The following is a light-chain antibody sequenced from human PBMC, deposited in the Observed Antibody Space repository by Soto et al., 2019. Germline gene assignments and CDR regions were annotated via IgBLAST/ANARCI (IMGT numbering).Light chain of an antibody. J-gene: IGLJ1*01. CDR1: SSDVGSYNH. CDR3: YSFTTRDTYV. V-gene: IGLV2-18*02. Sequence: QSVLTQPPSVSGSPGQSVTISCSGTSSDVGSYNHVSWYQQAPGTAPKLMIYEVSNRPSGVPDRFSGSKSGNTASLTISGLQPEDEADYYCYSFTTRDTYVFGTGTEVTVL. CDR2: EVS.